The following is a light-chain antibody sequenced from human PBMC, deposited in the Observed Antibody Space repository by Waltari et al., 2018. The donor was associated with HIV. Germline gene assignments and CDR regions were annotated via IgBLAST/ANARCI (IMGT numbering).Light chain of an antibody. V-gene: IGKV1-6*01. J-gene: IGKJ2*03. CDR3: LQDYNYPYS. CDR2: AAS. CDR1: QGIRND. Sequence: AIQLTQSPSSLSASVGDRVTITCRASQGIRNDLGWYQQKPGKAPKLLIYAASSLQSGVPSRFSVSGSGTEFTLTISSLQPEDFATDYCLQDYNYPYSVGQGTKLEIK.